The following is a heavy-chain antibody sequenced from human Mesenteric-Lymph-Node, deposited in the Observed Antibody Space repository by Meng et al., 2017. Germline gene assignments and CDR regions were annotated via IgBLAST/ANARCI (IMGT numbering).Heavy chain of an antibody. CDR1: GYTFTSYA. Sequence: ASVKVSCKASGYTFTSYAMHWVRQAPGQRLEWMGWINAGNGNTKYSQKFQGRVTITRDTSASTAYMELSSLRSEDTAVYYCARPQRYFDWIDYWGQGTLVTVSS. CDR3: ARPQRYFDWIDY. CDR2: INAGNGNT. D-gene: IGHD3-9*01. J-gene: IGHJ4*02. V-gene: IGHV1-3*01.